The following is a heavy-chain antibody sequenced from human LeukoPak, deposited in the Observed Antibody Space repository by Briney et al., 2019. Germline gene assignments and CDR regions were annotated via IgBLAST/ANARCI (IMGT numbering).Heavy chain of an antibody. CDR1: GFSLSTSGVG. D-gene: IGHD6-19*01. CDR2: INWDDDK. Sequence: SGPTLVKPSQTLTLTCTFSGFSLSTSGVGVGWIRQPPGKALEWLALINWDDDKRLSTSLKGRLTITKDTSKNQVVLTVANMDPVDTATYYCAHTLPQKWLVSCEQWGEGTLV. V-gene: IGHV2-5*02. J-gene: IGHJ4*02. CDR3: AHTLPQKWLVSCEQ.